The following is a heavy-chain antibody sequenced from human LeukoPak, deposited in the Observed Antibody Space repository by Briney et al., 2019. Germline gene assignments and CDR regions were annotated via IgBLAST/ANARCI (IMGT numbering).Heavy chain of an antibody. V-gene: IGHV1-18*01. D-gene: IGHD1-7*01. Sequence: ASVKVSCKASGYTFTSYGISWVRQAPGQGLEWMGWISAYNGNTNYAQKFQGRVTITRNTSISTAYMELSSLRSEDTAVYYCARSLTGTMPFDYWGQGTLVTVSS. J-gene: IGHJ4*02. CDR2: ISAYNGNT. CDR1: GYTFTSYG. CDR3: ARSLTGTMPFDY.